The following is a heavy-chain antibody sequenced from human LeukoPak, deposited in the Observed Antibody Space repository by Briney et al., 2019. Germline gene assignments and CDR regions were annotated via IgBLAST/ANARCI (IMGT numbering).Heavy chain of an antibody. CDR1: GYTFTSYY. D-gene: IGHD6-13*01. V-gene: IGHV1-46*01. J-gene: IGHJ4*02. CDR3: ARGSGIAAAGSPYFDY. Sequence: ASVKVSCKASGYTFTSYYMHWVRQAPGQGLEWMGIINPSGGSTSYAQKFQGRVTMTRDMSTSTVYMELSSLRSEDTAVYYCARGSGIAAAGSPYFDYWGQGTLVTVSS. CDR2: INPSGGST.